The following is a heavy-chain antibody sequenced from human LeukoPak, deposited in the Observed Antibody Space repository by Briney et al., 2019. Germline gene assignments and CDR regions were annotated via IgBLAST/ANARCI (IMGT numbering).Heavy chain of an antibody. D-gene: IGHD3-10*01. Sequence: ASVKVSCKASGYTFTAYYIHWVRQAPGQGLEWMGWINSNGGGTNYAQKFQGRVTMTRDTSISTAYMELSRLRSDDTAVYYCARWSWFGESYYYFDYWGQGTLVTVSS. CDR3: ARWSWFGESYYYFDY. J-gene: IGHJ4*02. CDR2: INSNGGGT. CDR1: GYTFTAYY. V-gene: IGHV1-2*02.